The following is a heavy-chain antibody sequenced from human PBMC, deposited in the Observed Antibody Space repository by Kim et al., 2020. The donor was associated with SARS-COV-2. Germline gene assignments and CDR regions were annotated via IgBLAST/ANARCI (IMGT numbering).Heavy chain of an antibody. CDR1: GFTFSSYW. CDR3: ARGAMTMDF. CDR2: TKQDGSEK. D-gene: IGHD3-10*01. V-gene: IGHV3-7*03. Sequence: GGSLRLSCAASGFTFSSYWISWVRQAPGKGLEWVANTKQDGSEKYYVDSVKGRFTITRDNAKNSAYLQMNSLRADDTAVYYCARGAMTMDFWGQGTLVTVSS. J-gene: IGHJ4*02.